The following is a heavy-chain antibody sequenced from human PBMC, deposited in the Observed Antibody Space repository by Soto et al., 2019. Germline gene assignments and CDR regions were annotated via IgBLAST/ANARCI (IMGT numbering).Heavy chain of an antibody. CDR1: GCAISIYY. D-gene: IGHD6-19*01. V-gene: IGHV4-59*01. Sequence: SETLSPTFNTYGCAISIYYWSRIRQPPGKGLEWIGSFYNSGSTNYNPSLKSRVAISVDTSKNQFSLRLSSVTAADTAVYYCASTQKWLAFDYWGQGTLVTVS. CDR2: FYNSGST. J-gene: IGHJ4*02. CDR3: ASTQKWLAFDY.